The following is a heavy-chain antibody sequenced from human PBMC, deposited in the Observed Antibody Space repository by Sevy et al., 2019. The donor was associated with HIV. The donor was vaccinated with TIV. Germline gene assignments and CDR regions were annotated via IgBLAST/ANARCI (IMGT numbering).Heavy chain of an antibody. Sequence: GGSLRLSCAASGFTFSSYGMHWVRQAPGKGLEWVEVIWYDGSNKYYADSVKGRFTISRDNSKNTLYLQMNSLRAEDTAVYYCARTGNSGSYLSGYFDYWGQGTLVTVSS. CDR3: ARTGNSGSYLSGYFDY. CDR2: IWYDGSNK. CDR1: GFTFSSYG. J-gene: IGHJ4*02. D-gene: IGHD1-26*01. V-gene: IGHV3-33*01.